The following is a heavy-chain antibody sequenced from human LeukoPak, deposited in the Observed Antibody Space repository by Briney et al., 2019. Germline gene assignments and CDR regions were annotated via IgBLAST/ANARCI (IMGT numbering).Heavy chain of an antibody. V-gene: IGHV3-30*01. CDR3: ARSSSNAFDI. CDR2: ISYDGSNS. J-gene: IGHJ3*02. D-gene: IGHD2-2*01. CDR1: GFTFSSHA. Sequence: ERSLRLFCAASGFTFSSHAMHWVRQAPGKGLEWVAVISYDGSNSYYADSVKGRFTISRDNSKNTLYLQMNSLRAEDTAVYYCARSSSNAFDIWGQGTMVTVSS.